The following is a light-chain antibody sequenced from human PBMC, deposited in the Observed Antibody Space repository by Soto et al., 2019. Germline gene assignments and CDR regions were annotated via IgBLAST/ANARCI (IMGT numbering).Light chain of an antibody. J-gene: IGKJ5*01. CDR1: QSVSSY. V-gene: IGKV3-11*01. CDR2: DAS. Sequence: EIVLTQYPATLSLSPGERATLSCRTSQSVSSYFAWYQQKPGRAPRLLIYDASNRDTGIPARFIGSGSGKDFTLTISSLEPEDFAVYYCQQRSNWPITFCQGTRLEIK. CDR3: QQRSNWPIT.